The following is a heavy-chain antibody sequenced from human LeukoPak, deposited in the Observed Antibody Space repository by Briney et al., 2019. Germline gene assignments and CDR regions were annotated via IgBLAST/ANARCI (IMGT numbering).Heavy chain of an antibody. J-gene: IGHJ3*01. Sequence: PGGSLRLSCAASGFTFSDYVMHWVRQAPGKGREWVALIWDDGVRKYYADSVKGRFTISRDNSKSTMSLELNSLRAEDTAVYYCAKEVARGAGAYDVWGQGTIIIVSS. CDR3: AKEVARGAGAYDV. V-gene: IGHV3-30*02. CDR1: GFTFSDYV. CDR2: IWDDGVRK.